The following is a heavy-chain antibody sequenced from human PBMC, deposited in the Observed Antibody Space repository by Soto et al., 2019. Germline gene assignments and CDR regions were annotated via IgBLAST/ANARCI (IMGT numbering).Heavy chain of an antibody. CDR2: IIPILGIA. V-gene: IGHV1-69*02. CDR3: ARGPDDYGDYYYYMDV. J-gene: IGHJ6*03. CDR1: GGTFSSYT. Sequence: ASVKVSCKASGGTFSSYTISWVRQAPGQGLEWMGRIIPILGIANYAQKFQGRVTITADKSTSTAYMELSGLRSEDTAVYYCARGPDDYGDYYYYMDVWGKGTTVTVSS. D-gene: IGHD4-17*01.